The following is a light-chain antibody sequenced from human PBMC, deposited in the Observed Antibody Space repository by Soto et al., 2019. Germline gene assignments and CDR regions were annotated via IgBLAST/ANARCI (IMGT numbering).Light chain of an antibody. J-gene: IGLJ3*02. V-gene: IGLV2-23*01. CDR3: CSYAGSSTWV. Sequence: QSALTQPASVSGSPGQSITISCTGTSSDVGSYTLVSWYQQHPGKAPKLMIFEASKRPSGVSHRFSGSKSGNTASLTISGLQAEDEADYYCCSYAGSSTWVFGGGTKLTVL. CDR2: EAS. CDR1: SSDVGSYTL.